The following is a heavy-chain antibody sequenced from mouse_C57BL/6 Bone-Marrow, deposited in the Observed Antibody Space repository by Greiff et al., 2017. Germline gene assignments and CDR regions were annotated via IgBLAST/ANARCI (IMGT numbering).Heavy chain of an antibody. J-gene: IGHJ3*01. Sequence: EVKLQESGGDLVKPGGSLKLSCAASGFTFSSYGMSWVRQTPDKRLEWVATISSGGSYTYYPDSVKGRFTISRDNAKNTLYLQMSSLKSEDTAMYYCAIYYDYAYWGQGTLVTVSA. CDR2: ISSGGSYT. CDR3: AIYYDYAY. CDR1: GFTFSSYG. V-gene: IGHV5-6*01. D-gene: IGHD2-4*01.